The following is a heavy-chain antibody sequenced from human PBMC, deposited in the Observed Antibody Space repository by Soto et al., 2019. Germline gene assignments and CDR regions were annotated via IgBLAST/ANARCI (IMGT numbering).Heavy chain of an antibody. Sequence: GPPVKVSCKASGGTFSSYAISWVRQAPGQGLEWMGGIIPIFGTANYAQKFQGRVTITADKSTSTAYMELSSLRSEDTAVYYCALGAGYYYYYGMDVWGQGTTVTVSS. CDR1: GGTFSSYA. V-gene: IGHV1-69*06. D-gene: IGHD6-25*01. CDR3: ALGAGYYYYYGMDV. CDR2: IIPIFGTA. J-gene: IGHJ6*02.